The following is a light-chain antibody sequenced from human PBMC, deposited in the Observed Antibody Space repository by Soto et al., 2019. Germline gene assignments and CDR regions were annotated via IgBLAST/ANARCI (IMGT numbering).Light chain of an antibody. V-gene: IGKV1-5*01. CDR2: DAS. Sequence: DIQMTQSPSTLSASLGDSVTIXXRASQSISSWLAWYQQKPGKAPKLXIYDASSLESGVPSRFSGSGSGTEFTLTISSLKPDDFATYYCQEYQSYSRRFGQGTKVDIK. CDR1: QSISSW. J-gene: IGKJ1*01. CDR3: QEYQSYSRR.